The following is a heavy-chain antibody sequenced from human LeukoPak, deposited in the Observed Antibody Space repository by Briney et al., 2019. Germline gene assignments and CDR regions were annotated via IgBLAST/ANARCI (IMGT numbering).Heavy chain of an antibody. CDR2: IYTSGST. D-gene: IGHD2-2*03. CDR1: GGSISSYY. V-gene: IGHV4-4*07. Sequence: TSETLSPTCTVSGGSISSYYWSWIRQPAGKGLEWIGRIYTSGSTNYNPSLKSRVTMSVDTSKNQFSLKLSSVTAADTAVYYCARARGYWEKDYYYYGMDVWGQGTTVTVSS. J-gene: IGHJ6*02. CDR3: ARARGYWEKDYYYYGMDV.